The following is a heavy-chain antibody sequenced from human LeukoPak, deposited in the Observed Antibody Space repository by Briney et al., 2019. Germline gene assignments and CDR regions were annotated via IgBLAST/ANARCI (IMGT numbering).Heavy chain of an antibody. CDR2: IYYSGST. J-gene: IGHJ4*02. CDR3: ARQGYGDYGYFDY. CDR1: GGSISSYY. Sequence: SETLSLTCTVSGGSISSYYWSWIRQPPGKGLEWIGYIYYSGSTNYNPSLKSRVTISVDTSKNQFSLKLSSVTAADTAAYYCARQGYGDYGYFDYWGQGTLVTVSS. V-gene: IGHV4-59*08. D-gene: IGHD4-17*01.